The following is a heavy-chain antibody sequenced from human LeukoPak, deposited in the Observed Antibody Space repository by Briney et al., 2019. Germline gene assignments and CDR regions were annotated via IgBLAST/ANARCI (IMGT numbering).Heavy chain of an antibody. J-gene: IGHJ5*02. CDR3: ARDVPGSIGTTARFDP. Sequence: ASVKVSCTASGYTFTSYGISWVRQAPGQGLEWMGWISAYNGNTNYAQIFQGRVTMTTDTSTSTAYMELRSLRSNDTAVYYCARDVPGSIGTTARFDPWGQGTLVIVSS. V-gene: IGHV1-18*01. D-gene: IGHD1-1*01. CDR1: GYTFTSYG. CDR2: ISAYNGNT.